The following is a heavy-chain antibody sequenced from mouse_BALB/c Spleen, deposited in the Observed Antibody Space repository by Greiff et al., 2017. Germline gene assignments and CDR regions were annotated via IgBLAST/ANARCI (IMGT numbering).Heavy chain of an antibody. J-gene: IGHJ3*01. V-gene: IGHV1-54*01. CDR1: GYAFTNYL. CDR3: ARPSSSTAPWFAY. CDR2: INPGSGGT. Sequence: QVQLQQSGAELVRPGTSVKVSCKASGYAFTNYLIEWVKQRPGQGLEWIGVINPGSGGTNYNEKFKGKATLTADKSSSTAYMQLSSLTSDDSAVYFCARPSSSTAPWFAYWGQGTPVTVSA. D-gene: IGHD1-2*01.